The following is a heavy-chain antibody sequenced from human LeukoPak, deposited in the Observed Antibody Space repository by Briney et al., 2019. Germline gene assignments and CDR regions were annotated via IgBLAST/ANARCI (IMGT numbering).Heavy chain of an antibody. CDR1: GFTFDDYG. CDR3: ARVTRGYCSGGSCWTPFDY. D-gene: IGHD2-15*01. J-gene: IGHJ4*02. Sequence: GGSLRLSCAATGFTFDDYGMSWVRQVPGKGLEWVSSISSSSSYIYYADSVKGRFTISRDNAKNSLYLQMNSLRAEDTAVYYCARVTRGYCSGGSCWTPFDYWGQGTLVTVSS. V-gene: IGHV3-21*01. CDR2: ISSSSSYI.